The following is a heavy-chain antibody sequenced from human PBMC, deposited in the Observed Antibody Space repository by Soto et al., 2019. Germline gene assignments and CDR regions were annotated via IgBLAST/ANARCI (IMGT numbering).Heavy chain of an antibody. CDR3: ARDPGVVVPAAEGYYYYGMDV. D-gene: IGHD2-2*01. J-gene: IGHJ6*02. CDR1: GGSVSSGSYY. Sequence: QVQLQESGPGLVKPSETLSLTCTVSGGSVSSGSYYWSWIRQPPGEGLEWIGYIYYSGSTNYNPSLQSRVTRSVDTSKNQFSLKLSSVTAADTAVYDCARDPGVVVPAAEGYYYYGMDVWGQGTTVTVSS. CDR2: IYYSGST. V-gene: IGHV4-61*01.